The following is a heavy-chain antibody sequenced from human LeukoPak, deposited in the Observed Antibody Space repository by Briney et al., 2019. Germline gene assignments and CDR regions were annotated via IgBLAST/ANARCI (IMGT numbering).Heavy chain of an antibody. CDR1: EFSLSNFA. CDR3: VTNFDPDVD. Sequence: GGSLRLSCAASEFSLSNFAMNWVRQAPGKGLEWVSYISGSSSTIYYADSVEGRFTISRDNAKNSLYLQMNSLRAEDTAVYYCVTNFDPDVDWGQGTLVTVSS. J-gene: IGHJ4*02. V-gene: IGHV3-48*01. CDR2: ISGSSSTI. D-gene: IGHD3-9*01.